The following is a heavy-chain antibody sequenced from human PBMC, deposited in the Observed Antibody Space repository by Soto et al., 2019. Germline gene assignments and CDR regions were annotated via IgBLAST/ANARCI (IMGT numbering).Heavy chain of an antibody. CDR1: GGSISSSSYY. J-gene: IGHJ5*02. D-gene: IGHD3-3*01. V-gene: IGHV4-39*01. CDR3: ARHEEVYDFWDRYNCFDP. CDR2: IYYSGST. Sequence: SETLSLTCTVSGGSISSSSYYWGWIRQPPGKGLEWIGSIYYSGSTYYNPSLKSRVTISVDTSKNQFSLKLSSVIAADTAVYYCARHEEVYDFWDRYNCFDPWGQGTLVTVSS.